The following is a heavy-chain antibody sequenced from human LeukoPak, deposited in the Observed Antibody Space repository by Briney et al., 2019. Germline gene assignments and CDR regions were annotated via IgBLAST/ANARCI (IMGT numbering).Heavy chain of an antibody. D-gene: IGHD5-12*01. V-gene: IGHV4-31*11. CDR2: IYYSGTT. CDR3: ARAHGSGGDYFDY. CDR1: GGSISSGAYF. J-gene: IGHJ4*02. Sequence: SETLSLTCAVSGGSISSGAYFWSWIRQHPGKGLEWIGFIYYSGTTYYNPSLKSRLTLSKDTSKNHFSLTLSSVTAADTAVYYCARAHGSGGDYFDYWGQGTLVTVSS.